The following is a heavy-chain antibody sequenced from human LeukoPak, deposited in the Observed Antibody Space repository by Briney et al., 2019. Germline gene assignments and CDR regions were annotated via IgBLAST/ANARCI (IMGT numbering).Heavy chain of an antibody. V-gene: IGHV4-34*01. Sequence: SETLSLTCAVYGGSFSGYYWSWIRQPPGKGLEWIGEINHSGSTNYNPSLKSRVTISVDTSKNQFSLKLSSVTAADTAVYYCASVRGNSSGYSYYFDYWGQGTLVTVSS. CDR3: ASVRGNSSGYSYYFDY. CDR2: INHSGST. CDR1: GGSFSGYY. J-gene: IGHJ4*02. D-gene: IGHD3-22*01.